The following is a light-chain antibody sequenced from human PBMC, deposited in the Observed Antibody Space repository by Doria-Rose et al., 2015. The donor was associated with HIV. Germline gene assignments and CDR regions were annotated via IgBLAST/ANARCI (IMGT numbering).Light chain of an antibody. J-gene: IGKJ1*01. Sequence: EIVMTQSPGTLSLSPGERATLSCRASQSFSSTYLAWYQQKPGQAPSLLIYDGSTRPTGIPDRLSASGSGTDFTLTINRLEPEDFALYYCHQYGTSWTFGQGTKVEI. CDR3: HQYGTSWT. CDR1: QSFSSTY. CDR2: DGS. V-gene: IGKV3-20*01.